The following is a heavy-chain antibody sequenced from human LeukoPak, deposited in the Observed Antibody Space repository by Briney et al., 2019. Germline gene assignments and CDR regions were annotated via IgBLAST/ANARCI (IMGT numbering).Heavy chain of an antibody. V-gene: IGHV1-46*01. D-gene: IGHD4-23*01. CDR2: INPSGGST. CDR1: GYTFTGYY. Sequence: GASVKVSCKASGYTFTGYYMQWVRQAPGQGLEWMGIINPSGGSTSYAQKFQGRVTMTRDTSTSTVYMDLSSLRSEDTAVYYCAREGRKDGGENDSSLDYWGQGTLVTVSS. CDR3: AREGRKDGGENDSSLDY. J-gene: IGHJ4*02.